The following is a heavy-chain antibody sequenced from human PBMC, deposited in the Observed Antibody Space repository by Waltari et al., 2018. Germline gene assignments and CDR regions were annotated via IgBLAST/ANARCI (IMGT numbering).Heavy chain of an antibody. V-gene: IGHV3-23*01. J-gene: IGHJ4*02. CDR2: ISESDGRT. Sequence: EVQLLESGGGLVQPGGSLRLSCAASGFTFSSYAMSWVRQAQGKGLEWVSSISESDGRTYYADSVKGRFTISRDNSKNTLYLQMNSLRAEDTAVYYCAKAIRDGYNKWGQGTLVTVSS. D-gene: IGHD5-12*01. CDR3: AKAIRDGYNK. CDR1: GFTFSSYA.